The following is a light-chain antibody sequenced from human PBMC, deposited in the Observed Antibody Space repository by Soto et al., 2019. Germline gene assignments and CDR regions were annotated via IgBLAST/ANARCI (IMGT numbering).Light chain of an antibody. Sequence: IVLPQSPGTLSLSPGERATLSCRASQSVSSSYLAWYQQKPGQAPRLRIYGASSRATGIPERFSVSGSGTDFTLTISTLEPEDFAVYYCQQYGSSTYTCGQGPKLEIK. CDR3: QQYGSSTYT. CDR2: GAS. CDR1: QSVSSSY. J-gene: IGKJ2*01. V-gene: IGKV3-20*01.